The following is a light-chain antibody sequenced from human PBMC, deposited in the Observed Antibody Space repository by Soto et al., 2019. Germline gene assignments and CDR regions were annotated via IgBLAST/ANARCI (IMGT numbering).Light chain of an antibody. CDR2: EGS. CDR3: NSYAGSNTLYV. J-gene: IGLJ1*01. CDR1: SSDVGSYNL. V-gene: IGLV2-14*02. Sequence: QSALTQPASVSGSPGQSITISCTGTSSDVGSYNLVSWYQQHPGKAPKLMIYEGSKRPSGVSNRFSGSKSGNTASLTVSGLQAEDEADYYCNSYAGSNTLYVFGTGTKLTVL.